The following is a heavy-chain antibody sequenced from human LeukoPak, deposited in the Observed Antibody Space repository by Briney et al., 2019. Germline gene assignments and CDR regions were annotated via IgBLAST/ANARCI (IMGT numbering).Heavy chain of an antibody. CDR1: GFTFSSYW. CDR3: ARRSGYIDY. V-gene: IGHV3-74*03. D-gene: IGHD2-15*01. CDR2: INSDGSIT. J-gene: IGHJ4*02. Sequence: GGSLRLSCAASGFTFSSYWMYWVRQAPGKGLVWVSRINSDGSITTYADSVKGRFTISRDNAKNTLYLQMNSLRAEDTAVYYCARRSGYIDYWGQGTLVTVSS.